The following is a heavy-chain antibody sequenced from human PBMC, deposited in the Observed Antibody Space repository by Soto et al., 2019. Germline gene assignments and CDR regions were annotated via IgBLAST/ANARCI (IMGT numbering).Heavy chain of an antibody. CDR3: ARGPPLGY. CDR1: GGSISSGGYS. Sequence: SSETLSLTCAVSGGSISSGGYSWSWIRQPPGKGLECIGYIYHSGSTYYSPSLKSRVTISVDRSKNQFSLKLSSVTAADTAVYYCARGPPLGYWGQGTLVTVPQ. CDR2: IYHSGST. V-gene: IGHV4-30-2*01. J-gene: IGHJ4*02.